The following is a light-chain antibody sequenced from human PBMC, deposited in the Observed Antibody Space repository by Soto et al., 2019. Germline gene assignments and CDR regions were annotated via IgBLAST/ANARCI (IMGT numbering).Light chain of an antibody. CDR3: QQRSNSLT. V-gene: IGKV3-11*01. J-gene: IGKJ5*01. Sequence: EIVLTQSPATLPLSPGERATLSCRASQSVSSYLAWYQQKPGQAPRLLIYGASNRATGIPARFSGSGSGTDFTLTISSLEPEDFAVYYCQQRSNSLTFGQGTRLEIK. CDR2: GAS. CDR1: QSVSSY.